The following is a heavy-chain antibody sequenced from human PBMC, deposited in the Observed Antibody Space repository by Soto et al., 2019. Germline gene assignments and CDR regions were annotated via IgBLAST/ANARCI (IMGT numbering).Heavy chain of an antibody. CDR2: IYHSGST. CDR1: SGSISSSNW. D-gene: IGHD6-25*01. J-gene: IGHJ6*03. V-gene: IGHV4-4*02. Sequence: PSETLSLTCAVSSGSISSSNWWSWVRQPPGKGLEWIGEIYHSGSTNYNPSLKSRVTISVDKSKNQFSLKLSSVTAADTAVYYSAVRAASRYYYMDVWGKGTTVTVSS. CDR3: AVRAASRYYYMDV.